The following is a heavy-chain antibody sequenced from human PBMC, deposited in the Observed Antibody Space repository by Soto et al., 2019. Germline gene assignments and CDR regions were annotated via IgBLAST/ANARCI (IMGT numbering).Heavy chain of an antibody. D-gene: IGHD1-26*01. CDR1: GYTLTELS. J-gene: IGHJ4*02. V-gene: IGHV1-24*01. CDR3: ATVGAKVYALFDY. Sequence: ASVKGSFKVSGYTLTELSMHLVRQAPGKGLEWMGGFDPEDGETIYAQKFQGRVTMTEDTSTDTAYMELSSLRSEDTAVYYCATVGAKVYALFDYWGQGTMVTVSS. CDR2: FDPEDGET.